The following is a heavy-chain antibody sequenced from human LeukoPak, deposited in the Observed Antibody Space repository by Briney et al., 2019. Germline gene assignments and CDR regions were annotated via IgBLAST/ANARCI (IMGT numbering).Heavy chain of an antibody. Sequence: GGSLRLSCAASGFTFSNYGMHWVRQAPGKGLEWVAVISYDGSNKYYVDSVKGRFTISRDNSKNTLYLQMNSLRPEDTAVFYCAKPLRPSTSHRQWQTFFDYWGQGTLVTVSS. V-gene: IGHV3-30*18. J-gene: IGHJ4*02. CDR3: AKPLRPSTSHRQWQTFFDY. D-gene: IGHD2-2*01. CDR1: GFTFSNYG. CDR2: ISYDGSNK.